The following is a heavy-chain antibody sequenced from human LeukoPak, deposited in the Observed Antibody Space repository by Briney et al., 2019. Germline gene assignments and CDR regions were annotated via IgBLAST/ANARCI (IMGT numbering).Heavy chain of an antibody. Sequence: GGSLRHSCAASGFTFSSYGRHWVRQAPGKGLEWVAFIRYDGSNKYYADSVKGRFTISRDNSKNTLYLQMNSLRAEDTAVYYCAKDLDYYGSGNLFDYWGQGTLVTVSS. CDR2: IRYDGSNK. CDR3: AKDLDYYGSGNLFDY. J-gene: IGHJ4*02. CDR1: GFTFSSYG. D-gene: IGHD3-10*01. V-gene: IGHV3-30*02.